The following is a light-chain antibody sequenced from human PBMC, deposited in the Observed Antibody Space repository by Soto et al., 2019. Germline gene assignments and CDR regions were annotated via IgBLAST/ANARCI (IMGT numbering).Light chain of an antibody. J-gene: IGKJ2*01. CDR2: GAS. CDR3: LQYNDWPPKQYT. CDR1: QSVSSD. Sequence: EIVMTQSPATLSVSPGERVTLSCRASQSVSSDLAWYQYKPGQAPRLLIYGASTRATGTPARFSGSGSGTEFSLSISSLQSEDFAVYYFLQYNDWPPKQYTFGQGTKLEIK. V-gene: IGKV3-15*01.